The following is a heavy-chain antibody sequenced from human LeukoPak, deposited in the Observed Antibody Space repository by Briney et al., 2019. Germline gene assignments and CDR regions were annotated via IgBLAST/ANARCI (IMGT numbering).Heavy chain of an antibody. V-gene: IGHV1-2*02. CDR1: GYTFTDFY. CDR2: INPNSGGT. D-gene: IGHD2-15*01. CDR3: ARDSQAFCSGVSCLNYFDY. Sequence: ASVKVSCPTSGYTFTDFYMHWVRQAPGQGLEWMGWINPNSGGTNYAQKFQGRVTLTRDTSISTAYMELSRLRSDDTAVYYCARDSQAFCSGVSCLNYFDYWGQGTLVTVSS. J-gene: IGHJ4*02.